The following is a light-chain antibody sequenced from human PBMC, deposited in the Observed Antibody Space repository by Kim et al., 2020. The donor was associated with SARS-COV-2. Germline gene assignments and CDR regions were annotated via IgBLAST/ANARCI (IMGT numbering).Light chain of an antibody. Sequence: LSPGEGAILSCRASQSVSSTYVAWYQQKPGQAPRLLIYGASTRATGIPDRFSGSVSETDFTLTISRLEPEDFAVYYCQQYASSPGTFGQGTKLEIK. CDR2: GAS. V-gene: IGKV3-20*01. CDR3: QQYASSPGT. J-gene: IGKJ2*01. CDR1: QSVSSTY.